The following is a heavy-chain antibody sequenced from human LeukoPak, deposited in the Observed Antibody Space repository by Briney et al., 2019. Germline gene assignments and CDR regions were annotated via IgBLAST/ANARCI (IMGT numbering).Heavy chain of an antibody. CDR1: GFTFSSYG. CDR2: ISYDGSNK. Sequence: GGSLRLSCAASGFTFSSYGMHWVRQAPGKGLEWVAVISYDGSNKYYADSVKGRFTISRDNSKNTLYLQMNSLRAEDTAVYYCARGHLGYCSSTSCYTSDLDYWGQGTLVTVSS. D-gene: IGHD2-2*01. CDR3: ARGHLGYCSSTSCYTSDLDY. J-gene: IGHJ4*02. V-gene: IGHV3-30*19.